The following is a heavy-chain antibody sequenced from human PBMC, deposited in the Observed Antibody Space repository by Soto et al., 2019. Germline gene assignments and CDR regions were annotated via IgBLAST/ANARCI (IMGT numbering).Heavy chain of an antibody. CDR1: GFTFSSYW. Sequence: GGSLRLSCAASGFTFSSYWMSWVRQAPGKGLEWVANIKQDGSEKYYVDSVKGRFTISRDNAKNSLYLQMNSLRAEDTAIYYCAKAWGDRYPGSRVFDFWGQGTRVTVSS. CDR3: AKAWGDRYPGSRVFDF. CDR2: IKQDGSEK. J-gene: IGHJ4*02. D-gene: IGHD3-10*01. V-gene: IGHV3-7*03.